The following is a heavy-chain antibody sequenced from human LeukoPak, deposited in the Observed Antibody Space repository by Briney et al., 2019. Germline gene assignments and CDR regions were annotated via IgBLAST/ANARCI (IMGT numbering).Heavy chain of an antibody. V-gene: IGHV4-39*07. CDR1: GGSISSSSYY. CDR2: IYYSGST. Sequence: PSETLSLTCTVSGGSISSSSYYWGWIRQPPGKGLEWIGSIYYSGSTYYNPSLKSRVTISVDTSKNQFSLKLSSVTAADTAVYCCARDRGFWSGYYRNWFDPWGQGTLVTVSS. D-gene: IGHD3-3*01. J-gene: IGHJ5*02. CDR3: ARDRGFWSGYYRNWFDP.